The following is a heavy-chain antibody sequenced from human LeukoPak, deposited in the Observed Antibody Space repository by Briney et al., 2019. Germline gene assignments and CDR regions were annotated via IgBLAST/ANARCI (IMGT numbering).Heavy chain of an antibody. CDR1: GFTFSNYA. J-gene: IGHJ4*02. Sequence: PGGSLRLSCAASGFTFSNYAMNWVRQAPGKGLEWVADIKQDGSEKYYVDSVKGRFTISRDNAKNSLYLQMNSLRAEDTAVYYCAREGYYDSSGSDYWGQGTLVTVSS. CDR3: AREGYYDSSGSDY. D-gene: IGHD3-22*01. V-gene: IGHV3-7*01. CDR2: IKQDGSEK.